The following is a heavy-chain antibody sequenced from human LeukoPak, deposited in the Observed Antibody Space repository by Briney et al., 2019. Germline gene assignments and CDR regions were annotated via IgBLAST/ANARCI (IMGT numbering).Heavy chain of an antibody. CDR2: IYYSGST. CDR1: GGSISSYY. J-gene: IGHJ4*02. D-gene: IGHD3-22*01. CDR3: AREYYDSSGYNLRYFDY. Sequence: PSETLSFTCTVSGGSISSYYWSWIRQPPGKGLEWIGYIYYSGSTNYNPSLKSRVTISVDTSKNQFSLKLSSVTAADTAVYYCAREYYDSSGYNLRYFDYWGQGTLVTVSS. V-gene: IGHV4-59*12.